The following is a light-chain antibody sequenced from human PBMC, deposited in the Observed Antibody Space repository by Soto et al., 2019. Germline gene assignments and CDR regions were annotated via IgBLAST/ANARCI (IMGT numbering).Light chain of an antibody. CDR3: AAWDDSLNGVV. Sequence: QPVLTQPPSASGTPGQRVTISCSGRSSNIGSNTVNWYQQLPGTAPKLLIYSNNQRPSGVPDRFSASKSGTSASLAISGLQSEDEADYYCAAWDDSLNGVVFGGGTKLTVL. J-gene: IGLJ2*01. V-gene: IGLV1-44*01. CDR1: SSNIGSNT. CDR2: SNN.